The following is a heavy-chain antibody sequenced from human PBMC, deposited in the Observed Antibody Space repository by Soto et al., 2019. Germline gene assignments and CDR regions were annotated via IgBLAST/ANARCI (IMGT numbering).Heavy chain of an antibody. CDR1: GYTFSSYG. CDR2: ISPYDGNT. D-gene: IGHD3-22*01. V-gene: IGHV1-18*01. Sequence: QVQLVQSGGEVKKPGASVKVSCKASGYTFSSYGINWVRQAPGQGLEWLGWISPYDGNTKYAQILQGRVSMTTDTSTKTAYMEVTSLRTGDTSVYYCARGGYYDSSGSRNYHSYGMNVWGQGTTVTVSS. J-gene: IGHJ6*02. CDR3: ARGGYYDSSGSRNYHSYGMNV.